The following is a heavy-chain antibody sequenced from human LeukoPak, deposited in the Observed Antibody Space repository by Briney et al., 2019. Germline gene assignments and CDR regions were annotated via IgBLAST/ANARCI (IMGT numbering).Heavy chain of an antibody. J-gene: IGHJ4*02. CDR3: AKVKGGSYGELDY. CDR2: ISGSGGST. CDR1: GFTFSDYY. V-gene: IGHV3-23*01. D-gene: IGHD1-26*01. Sequence: GGSLRLSCAASGFTFSDYYMSWIRQAPGKGLEWVSVISGSGGSTYYADSVKGRFTISRDNSKNTLYLQMNSLRADDTAVYYCAKVKGGSYGELDYWGQGTLVTVSS.